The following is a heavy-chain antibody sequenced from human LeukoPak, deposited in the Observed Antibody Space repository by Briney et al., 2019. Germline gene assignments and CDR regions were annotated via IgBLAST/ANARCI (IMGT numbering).Heavy chain of an antibody. D-gene: IGHD2-2*01. CDR3: AKGPKSRPAAIHYMDV. V-gene: IGHV3-23*01. J-gene: IGHJ6*03. CDR2: ISGSGGST. CDR1: GFTFSSYA. Sequence: GGSLRLSCAASGFTFSSYAMSWVRQAPGKGLEWVSAISGSGGSTYYADSVKGRFTISRDNSKNTLYLQMNSLRAEDTAVYYCAKGPKSRPAAIHYMDVWGKGTTVTVSS.